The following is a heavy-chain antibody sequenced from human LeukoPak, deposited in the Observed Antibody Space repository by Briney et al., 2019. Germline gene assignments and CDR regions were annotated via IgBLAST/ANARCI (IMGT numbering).Heavy chain of an antibody. V-gene: IGHV3-23*01. Sequence: PGGSLRLSCAASGFTFSSYAMSWVRQAPGKWLEWVSAISGSGGSTYYADSVKGRFTISRDNSKNTLYLQMNSLRAEDTAVYYCAKESYYYDSSGYYTEYFQHWGQGTLVTVSS. J-gene: IGHJ1*01. CDR3: AKESYYYDSSGYYTEYFQH. CDR1: GFTFSSYA. D-gene: IGHD3-22*01. CDR2: ISGSGGST.